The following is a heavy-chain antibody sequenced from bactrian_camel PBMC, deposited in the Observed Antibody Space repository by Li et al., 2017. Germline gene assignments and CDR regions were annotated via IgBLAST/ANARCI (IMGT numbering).Heavy chain of an antibody. D-gene: IGHD5*01. CDR3: AATRNVLGWCGFGRVFGF. CDR1: GFTFSSYY. Sequence: HVQLVESGGGLVQTGGSLRLSCAASGFTFSSYYMSWVRQAPGKGLEWVSSIYSDGSSTLYADSVRGRFTLSRDNAKNTLFLQMNSLKPEDTGMYYCAATRNVLGWCGFGRVFGFWGHGTQVTVS. V-gene: IGHV3-2*01. J-gene: IGHJ6*01. CDR2: IYSDGSST.